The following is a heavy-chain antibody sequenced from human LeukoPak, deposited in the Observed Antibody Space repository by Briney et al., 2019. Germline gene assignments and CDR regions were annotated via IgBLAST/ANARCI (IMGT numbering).Heavy chain of an antibody. CDR3: AKDAGSGWYYFDY. CDR1: GFTFSTYP. J-gene: IGHJ4*02. D-gene: IGHD6-19*01. V-gene: IGHV3-23*01. Sequence: GGSLRLSCAASGFTFSTYPMSWVRQAPGKGLEWVAGISGSGGSTYYADSVKGRLTISRDISKNTLYLQMNSLRAEDTAVYYCAKDAGSGWYYFDYWGQGSLVTVSS. CDR2: ISGSGGST.